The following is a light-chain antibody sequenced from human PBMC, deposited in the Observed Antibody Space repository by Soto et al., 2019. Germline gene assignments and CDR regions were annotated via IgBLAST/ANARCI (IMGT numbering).Light chain of an antibody. CDR3: SSYAGSNNLV. CDR2: EVS. CDR1: SSDVGCYNY. J-gene: IGLJ3*02. Sequence: QSVLTQPPSASGSPGQSVTISCTGTSSDVGCYNYVSWYQQHPGKAPKLMIYEVSKRPSGVPDRFSGSKSGNTASLTVSGLQAEDEADYYCSSYAGSNNLVFGGGTKLTVL. V-gene: IGLV2-8*01.